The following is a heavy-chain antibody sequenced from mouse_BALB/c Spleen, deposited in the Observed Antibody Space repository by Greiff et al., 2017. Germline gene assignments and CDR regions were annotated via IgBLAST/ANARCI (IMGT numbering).Heavy chain of an antibody. CDR1: GYTFTSYW. J-gene: IGHJ4*01. CDR3: TILYGNYPDYYAMDY. Sequence: VQLQQSGTVLARPGASVKMSCKASGYTFTSYWMHWVKQRPGQGLEWIGAIYPGNSDTSYNQKFKGKAKLTAVTSTSTAYMELSSLTNEDSAVYYCTILYGNYPDYYAMDYWGQGTSVTVSS. CDR2: IYPGNSDT. V-gene: IGHV1-5*01. D-gene: IGHD2-1*01.